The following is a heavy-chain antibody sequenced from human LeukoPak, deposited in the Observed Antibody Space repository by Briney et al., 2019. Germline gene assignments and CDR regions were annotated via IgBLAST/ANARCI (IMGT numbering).Heavy chain of an antibody. V-gene: IGHV4-4*02. CDR2: IYHSGST. Sequence: PSETLSLTCAVSGGSISGSNWWSWVRQSPGKGLEWIGEIYHSGSTNYNPSLKGRITISVDKSKNQFSLTLSSVTAADTAVYYCARGRDSRGYQFKGFDSWGQGTLVTVSS. D-gene: IGHD3-22*01. J-gene: IGHJ4*02. CDR3: ARGRDSRGYQFKGFDS. CDR1: GGSISGSNW.